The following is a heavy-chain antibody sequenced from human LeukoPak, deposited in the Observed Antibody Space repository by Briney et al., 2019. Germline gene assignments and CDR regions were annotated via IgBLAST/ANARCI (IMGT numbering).Heavy chain of an antibody. CDR3: ASTPLRFLEWLLEFDAFDI. Sequence: SGTLSLTCAVSGGSISSTNWWSWVRQPPGKGLEWIGEIYHSGSTNYNPSLKSRVTISVDKSKNQFSLKLSSVTAADTAVYYCASTPLRFLEWLLEFDAFDIWGQGTMVTVSS. J-gene: IGHJ3*02. D-gene: IGHD3-3*01. CDR2: IYHSGST. CDR1: GGSISSTNW. V-gene: IGHV4-4*02.